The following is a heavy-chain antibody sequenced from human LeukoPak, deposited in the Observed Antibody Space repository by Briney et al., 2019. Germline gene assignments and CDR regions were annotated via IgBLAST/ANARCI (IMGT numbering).Heavy chain of an antibody. CDR2: ISSSGSTI. CDR3: ARDPPYGDYVGSY. D-gene: IGHD4-17*01. Sequence: PGGSLRLSCAASGFTLSSYEMNWVRQAPGKGLEWVSYISSSGSTIYYADSVKGRFTISRDNAKNSLYLQMNSLRAEDTAVYYCARDPPYGDYVGSYWGQGTLVTVSS. V-gene: IGHV3-48*03. CDR1: GFTLSSYE. J-gene: IGHJ4*02.